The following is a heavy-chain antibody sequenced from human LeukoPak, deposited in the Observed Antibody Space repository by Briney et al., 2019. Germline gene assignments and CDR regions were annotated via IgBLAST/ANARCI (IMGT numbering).Heavy chain of an antibody. CDR3: AKDQSAIAAAGADGYFDN. CDR1: GFTFSNYY. Sequence: GGSLRLSCAASGFTFSNYYMNWVRQAPGKGLEWVSAIGGGGVSTFYAESVKGRFTISRDNSKNTLYLQMNSLRAEDTAVYYCAKDQSAIAAAGADGYFDNWGQGTLVTVSS. V-gene: IGHV3-23*01. D-gene: IGHD6-13*01. CDR2: IGGGGVST. J-gene: IGHJ4*02.